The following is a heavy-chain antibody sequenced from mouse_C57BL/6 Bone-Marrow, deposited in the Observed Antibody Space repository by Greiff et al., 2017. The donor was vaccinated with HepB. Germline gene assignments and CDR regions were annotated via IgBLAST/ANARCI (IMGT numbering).Heavy chain of an antibody. V-gene: IGHV1-80*01. CDR1: GYAFSSYW. CDR3: GHDYDAAWFAY. D-gene: IGHD2-4*01. Sequence: QVQLQQSGAELVKPGASVKISCKASGYAFSSYWMNWVKQRPGKGLEWIGQIYPGDGDTNYNGKFKGKATLTADKSSSTAYMQLSSLTSEDSAVYFCGHDYDAAWFAYWGQGTLVTVSA. J-gene: IGHJ3*01. CDR2: IYPGDGDT.